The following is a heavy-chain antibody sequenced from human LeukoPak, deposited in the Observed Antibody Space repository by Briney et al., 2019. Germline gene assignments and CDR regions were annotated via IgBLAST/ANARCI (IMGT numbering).Heavy chain of an antibody. CDR2: IRNDGNNK. CDR3: AKRGSYGHERLDS. Sequence: GGSLRLSCAASGFTFSSYGMHWVRQAPGKGLEWVAFIRNDGNNKYYADSVKGRFTISRDNSKNTLDLQMNSLRAEDTAVYYCAKRGSYGHERLDSWGQGALVTVSS. J-gene: IGHJ4*02. V-gene: IGHV3-30*02. CDR1: GFTFSSYG. D-gene: IGHD3-16*01.